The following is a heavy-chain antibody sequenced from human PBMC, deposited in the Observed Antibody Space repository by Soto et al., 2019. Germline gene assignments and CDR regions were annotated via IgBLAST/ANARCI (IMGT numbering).Heavy chain of an antibody. V-gene: IGHV3-33*01. CDR2: IWDDGSNK. Sequence: QVQLVESGGDVVQPGMSLRLSCAASGFTSSSYGMHWVRQAPGKGLEWVAVIWDDGSNKYYTDSVKGRFTISRDNSQNTLYLQMNSLRGEDTAVYYCARVTGSGTAEVGFDYWGQGTLVTVSS. J-gene: IGHJ4*02. CDR3: ARVTGSGTAEVGFDY. D-gene: IGHD3-10*01. CDR1: GFTSSSYG.